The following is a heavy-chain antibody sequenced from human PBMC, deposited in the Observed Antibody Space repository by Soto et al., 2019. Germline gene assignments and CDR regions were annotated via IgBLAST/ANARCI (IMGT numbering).Heavy chain of an antibody. D-gene: IGHD1-1*01. CDR1: GGSFSGWH. CDR3: ARSRNLDV. J-gene: IGHJ6*02. V-gene: IGHV4-34*01. Sequence: QVQVQQWGAGLLKFSETLSLTCAVNGGSFSGWHWNWIRQPPGKGLEWIGEASHTGGTNYNPTLESRVTISVDRSRNQLSPKLTSVSAADTAVYYCARSRNLDVWGQGTTVIVSS. CDR2: ASHTGGT.